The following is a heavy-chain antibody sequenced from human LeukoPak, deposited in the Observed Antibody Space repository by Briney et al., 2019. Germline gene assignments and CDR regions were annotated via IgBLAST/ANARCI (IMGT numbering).Heavy chain of an antibody. CDR1: GDSISRFF. D-gene: IGHD2-2*01. Sequence: SETLSLTCSVSGDSISRFFWTWIRQSPGKGLEWIGYINNNGGSNYIASYNPSRKSRVTISVETSKNQFSLKLSSVTAADTAVYFCARRRPPFMPDSTDYPHAFDMWGQGTRVTVSS. CDR2: INNNGGS. CDR3: ARRRPPFMPDSTDYPHAFDM. V-gene: IGHV4-4*09. J-gene: IGHJ3*02.